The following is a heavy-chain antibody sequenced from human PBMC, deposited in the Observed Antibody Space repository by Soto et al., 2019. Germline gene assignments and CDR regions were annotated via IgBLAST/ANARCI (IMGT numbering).Heavy chain of an antibody. D-gene: IGHD6-19*01. Sequence: QVHLVQSGAEVKRPGASVKVSCKASAYTSTLYGMTWVRQAPGQGLEWMGWIRAHNGETKFARKFQDRVTMTTDPSSSTVFMDLRTLTSDDTAVYYCATALGTSGWFDYWGQGTLVTVPS. V-gene: IGHV1-18*01. CDR1: AYTSTLYG. CDR3: ATALGTSGWFDY. CDR2: IRAHNGET. J-gene: IGHJ4*02.